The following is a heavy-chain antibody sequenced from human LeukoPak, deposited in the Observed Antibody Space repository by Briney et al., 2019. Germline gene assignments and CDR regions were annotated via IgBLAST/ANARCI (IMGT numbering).Heavy chain of an antibody. Sequence: ASVKVSCKASGGTFSSYAISWVRQAPGQGLEWMGGIIPIFNSANYAQKFQVRATITADESTSTAYMELSSLRSDDTAVYYCARDLPAVAGEGGFDYWGQGTLVTVSS. CDR2: IIPIFNSA. D-gene: IGHD6-19*01. CDR3: ARDLPAVAGEGGFDY. CDR1: GGTFSSYA. J-gene: IGHJ4*02. V-gene: IGHV1-69*13.